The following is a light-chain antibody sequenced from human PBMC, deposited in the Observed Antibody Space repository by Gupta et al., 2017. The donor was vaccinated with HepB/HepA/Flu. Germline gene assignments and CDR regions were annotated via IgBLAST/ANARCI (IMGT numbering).Light chain of an antibody. CDR3: QQRSNWPHT. CDR2: DAS. CDR1: QSGYNY. V-gene: IGKV3-11*01. J-gene: IGKJ2*01. Sequence: ETVLTQSPGTLSLSPGERATLSCRASQSGYNYLTWYQQKPGQAPRLLIYDASNRATGVPARFSGSGSGSDFTLTISSLEPEDFALYYCQQRSNWPHTFGQGTKLEI.